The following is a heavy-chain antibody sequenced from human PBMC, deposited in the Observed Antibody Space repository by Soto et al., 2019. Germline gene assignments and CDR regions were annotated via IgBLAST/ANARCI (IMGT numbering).Heavy chain of an antibody. D-gene: IGHD6-13*01. CDR2: INPNSGGT. CDR3: ARGGWAAAGYYYGMDV. Sequence: ASVKVSCKASGYTFTGYYMHCVRQAPGQGLEWMGWINPNSGGTNYAQKFQGWVTMTRDTSISTAYMELSRLRSDDTAVYYCARGGWAAAGYYYGMDVWGQGTTVTVSS. V-gene: IGHV1-2*04. J-gene: IGHJ6*02. CDR1: GYTFTGYY.